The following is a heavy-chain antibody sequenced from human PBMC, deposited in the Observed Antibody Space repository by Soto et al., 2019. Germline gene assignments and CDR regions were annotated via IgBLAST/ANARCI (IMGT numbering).Heavy chain of an antibody. CDR3: ARDRGYCSGATCYNPLFDP. CDR1: GYTFTTYS. V-gene: IGHV1-3*05. Sequence: QVQLVQSGAEEKKPGASMKVSCKASGYTFTTYSMHWVRQAPGQRPEWMGWINVGNGNTKYSQKFQGRVTITRDTSASTAYMELSSLTYEDTAVYFCARDRGYCSGATCYNPLFDPWGQGTLVTVSS. J-gene: IGHJ5*02. CDR2: INVGNGNT. D-gene: IGHD2-15*01.